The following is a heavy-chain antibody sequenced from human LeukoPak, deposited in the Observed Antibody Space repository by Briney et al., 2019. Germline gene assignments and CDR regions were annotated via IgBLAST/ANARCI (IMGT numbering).Heavy chain of an antibody. CDR2: IKQDGSEK. CDR3: ARETATEEYYYYYGMDV. Sequence: PGGSLRLSCAASGFTFSSYWMSWVRQAPGKGLEWVANIKQDGSEKYYVDSVKGRFTISRDNAKNSLYLQMNSPRAEDTAVYYCARETATEEYYYYYGMDVWGQGTTVTVSS. J-gene: IGHJ6*02. CDR1: GFTFSSYW. V-gene: IGHV3-7*03. D-gene: IGHD6-25*01.